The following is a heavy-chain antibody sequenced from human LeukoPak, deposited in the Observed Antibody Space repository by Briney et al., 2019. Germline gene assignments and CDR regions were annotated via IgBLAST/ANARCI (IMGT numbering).Heavy chain of an antibody. V-gene: IGHV3-64D*06. J-gene: IGHJ4*02. Sequence: GGSLRLSCSASGFTFSSYAMHWVRQAPGKGLEYVSAISSNGGSTYYADSVKGRFTISRDNSKNTLYLQMSSLRAEDTAVYYCVKRKTTVTTSYFDYWGQGTLVTVSS. CDR1: GFTFSSYA. CDR3: VKRKTTVTTSYFDY. CDR2: ISSNGGST. D-gene: IGHD4-17*01.